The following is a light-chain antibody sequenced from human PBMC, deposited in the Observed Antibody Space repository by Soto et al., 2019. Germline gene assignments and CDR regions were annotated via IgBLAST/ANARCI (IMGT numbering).Light chain of an antibody. V-gene: IGKV2-30*01. J-gene: IGKJ2*01. CDR2: LVS. CDR3: IQCVYWPPYT. CDR1: RSLQYSDGNTY. Sequence: DVVLTQSPLSLPVTLGQPASISCRSSRSLQYSDGNTYLHWFQQRPGQSPRRLIYLVSNRDSGVPDRFSGSGSGTAFTLCISRVEAEDVGVYYCIQCVYWPPYTLGQWTTLEIQ.